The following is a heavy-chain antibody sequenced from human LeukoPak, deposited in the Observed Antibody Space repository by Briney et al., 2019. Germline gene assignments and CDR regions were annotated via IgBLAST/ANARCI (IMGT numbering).Heavy chain of an antibody. CDR1: EFILNRSW. V-gene: IGHV3-7*01. D-gene: IGHD1-1*01. Sequence: GGSLRLSCAASEFILNRSWMNWVRQAPGKGLEWVANMDPSGSHKRYVDSVRGRFTISKDNPGTSLYLDMYGLRAEDTAIYYCAIWTSGNYWGQGTLVTVSS. J-gene: IGHJ4*02. CDR3: AIWTSGNY. CDR2: MDPSGSHK.